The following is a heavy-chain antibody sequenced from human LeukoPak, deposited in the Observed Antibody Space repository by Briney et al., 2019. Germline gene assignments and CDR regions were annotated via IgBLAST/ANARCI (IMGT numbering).Heavy chain of an antibody. J-gene: IGHJ4*02. CDR3: ARTQTEYSYGHPYCFDY. CDR1: GFTFSGYG. V-gene: IGHV3-23*01. Sequence: PGGSLRLSCAASGFTFSGYGMTWVRQAPGKGLEWVSAISGSGANTYYADSVKGRFTISRDNSKNTLYLQMNSLRAEDTAVYYCARTQTEYSYGHPYCFDYWGQGTLVTVSS. CDR2: ISGSGANT. D-gene: IGHD5-18*01.